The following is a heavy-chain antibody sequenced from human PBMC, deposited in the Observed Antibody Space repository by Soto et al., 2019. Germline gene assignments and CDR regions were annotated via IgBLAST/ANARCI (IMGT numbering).Heavy chain of an antibody. CDR3: VVMGNVAVSNPRSFDY. Sequence: QVQLVQSGAEVKKPGSSVKVSCKASGATFSGYAINWVRQAPGQGLEWLGRIVPIFETLNYAERFQGRVAITADESTTTVYMELTNLTHEDTAVYYCVVMGNVAVSNPRSFDYRGQGTQVTVSS. J-gene: IGHJ4*02. CDR2: IVPIFETL. D-gene: IGHD6-19*01. V-gene: IGHV1-69*18. CDR1: GATFSGYA.